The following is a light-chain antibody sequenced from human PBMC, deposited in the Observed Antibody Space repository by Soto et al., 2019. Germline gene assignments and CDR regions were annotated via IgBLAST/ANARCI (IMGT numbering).Light chain of an antibody. J-gene: IGLJ1*01. V-gene: IGLV2-11*01. CDR1: SSDVAKYEY. CDR3: CSHAGSYTFV. Sequence: QSALTQPRSVSGSPAQSVTISCTGSSSDVAKYEYVSWYQQNPGKAPKLLIYDVTKRPSGVPDRFSGSKFGNTASLTISGLRPEDDADYFCCSHAGSYTFVFGSGTKVTVL. CDR2: DVT.